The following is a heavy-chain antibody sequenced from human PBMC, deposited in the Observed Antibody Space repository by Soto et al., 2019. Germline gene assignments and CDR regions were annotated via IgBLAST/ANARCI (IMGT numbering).Heavy chain of an antibody. D-gene: IGHD2-2*01. V-gene: IGHV1-18*01. CDR2: ISAYNGNT. CDR3: AIDIVVVPAAIYSDYGMDV. CDR1: GYTFTSYG. J-gene: IGHJ6*02. Sequence: QVQLVQSGAEVKKPGASVKVSCKASGYTFTSYGISWVRQAPGHGLEWMGWISAYNGNTNYAQKLQGRVPMTTDTTPRTAYIELRSLRSADTAVYYCAIDIVVVPAAIYSDYGMDVWGQGSTVTVSS.